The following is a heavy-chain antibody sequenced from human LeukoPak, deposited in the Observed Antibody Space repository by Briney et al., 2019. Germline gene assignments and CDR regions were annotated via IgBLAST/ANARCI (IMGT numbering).Heavy chain of an antibody. Sequence: SETLSLTCTVSGGSISSYYWSWIRQPPGKGLEWIGYIYYSGSTNYNPSLKSRVTISVDTSKNQFSLKLSSVTAADTAVYYCARHTPFAGYTRAFDIWGQGTMVTVSS. CDR2: IYYSGST. CDR3: ARHTPFAGYTRAFDI. J-gene: IGHJ3*02. D-gene: IGHD5-18*01. V-gene: IGHV4-59*08. CDR1: GGSISSYY.